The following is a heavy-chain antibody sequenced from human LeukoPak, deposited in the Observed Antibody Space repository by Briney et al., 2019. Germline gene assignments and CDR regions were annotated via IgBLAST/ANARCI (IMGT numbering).Heavy chain of an antibody. CDR3: ASLHYYDSSGYTGGRNDY. Sequence: GASVKVSCKASGGTFSRYVISWVRQAPGQGLEWMGWINPNSGGTNYAQKFQGRVTMTRDTSISTAYMELSRLRSDDTAVYYCASLHYYDSSGYTGGRNDYWGQGTLVTVSS. D-gene: IGHD3-22*01. J-gene: IGHJ4*02. CDR1: GGTFSRYV. V-gene: IGHV1-2*02. CDR2: INPNSGGT.